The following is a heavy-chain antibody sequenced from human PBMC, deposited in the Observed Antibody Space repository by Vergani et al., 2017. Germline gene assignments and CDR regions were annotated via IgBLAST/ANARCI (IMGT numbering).Heavy chain of an antibody. J-gene: IGHJ2*01. CDR2: IYYSGST. CDR3: ARTAAAGWYFDL. D-gene: IGHD6-13*01. CDR1: GYSISSGYY. V-gene: IGHV4-38-2*01. Sequence: QVQLQESGPGLVKPSETLSLTCAVSGYSISSGYYWGWIRQPPGKGLEWIGSIYYSGSTYYNPSLKSRVTISVDTSKNQFSLKLSSVTAADTAVYYCARTAAAGWYFDLWGRGTLVTVSS.